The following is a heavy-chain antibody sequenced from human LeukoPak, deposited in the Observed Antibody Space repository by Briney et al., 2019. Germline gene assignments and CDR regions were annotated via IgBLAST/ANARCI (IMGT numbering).Heavy chain of an antibody. CDR2: IYYGGST. CDR3: ARQYSSSWYIDY. V-gene: IGHV4-59*08. CDR1: GGSINSYY. J-gene: IGHJ4*02. D-gene: IGHD6-13*01. Sequence: SETLSLTCTVSGGSINSYYWSWIRQPPGKGLEWIGYIYYGGSTNYIPSLKSRVTISVDTSKNQFSLRLSSVTAADTAVYYCARQYSSSWYIDYWGQGTLVTVSS.